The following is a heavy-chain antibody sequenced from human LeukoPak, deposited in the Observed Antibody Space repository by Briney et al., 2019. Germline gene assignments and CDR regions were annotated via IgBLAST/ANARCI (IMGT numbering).Heavy chain of an antibody. J-gene: IGHJ6*02. Sequence: GGSLRLSCAASGFTFSSYSMYWVRQAPGKGLEWVLYISSSSSTIYYADSVKGRFTISRDNAKSSLYLQMNSLRDEDTAVYYCARDLGTYYYDSSGYFLLNLWYYGMDVWGQGTTVTVSS. CDR3: ARDLGTYYYDSSGYFLLNLWYYGMDV. CDR1: GFTFSSYS. V-gene: IGHV3-48*02. D-gene: IGHD3-22*01. CDR2: ISSSSSTI.